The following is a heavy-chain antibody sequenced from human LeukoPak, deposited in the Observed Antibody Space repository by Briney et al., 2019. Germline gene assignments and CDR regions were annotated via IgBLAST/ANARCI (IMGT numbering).Heavy chain of an antibody. V-gene: IGHV1-46*01. D-gene: IGHD3-10*01. CDR3: ATGLWFGKYLDV. Sequence: GASVKVSCKASGYTFTSYYMYWVRQAPGQGLEWMGIINPNRGSTSYAQKFQGRVTMTRDMSTSTVYMELSSLRSEDTAVYYCATGLWFGKYLDVWGKGTTVTISS. J-gene: IGHJ6*04. CDR2: INPNRGST. CDR1: GYTFTSYY.